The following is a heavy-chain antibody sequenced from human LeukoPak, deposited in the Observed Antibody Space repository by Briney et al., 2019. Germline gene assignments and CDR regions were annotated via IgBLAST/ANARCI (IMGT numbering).Heavy chain of an antibody. CDR2: IYYSGST. CDR1: GGSISSGGYY. Sequence: SETLSLTCTVSGGSISSGGYYWSWIRQHPGKGLEWIGYIYYSGSTYYNPSLKSRVTISIDTSKNQFSLKLSSVTAADTAVYYCARDMNGYSYIGYWGQGTLVTVSS. V-gene: IGHV4-31*03. CDR3: ARDMNGYSYIGY. J-gene: IGHJ4*02. D-gene: IGHD5-18*01.